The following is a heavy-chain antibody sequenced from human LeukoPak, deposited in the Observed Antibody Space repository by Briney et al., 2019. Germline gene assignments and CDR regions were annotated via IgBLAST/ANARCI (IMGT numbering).Heavy chain of an antibody. CDR2: IYYTGST. J-gene: IGHJ4*02. D-gene: IGHD6-19*01. CDR1: GGSISSGGYS. Sequence: PSETLSLTCAVSGGSISSGGYSWSWIRQPPGKGMEFIAYIYYTGSTYYNPSLKSRVTISVDTSKNQFSLKLSSVTAADTAVYYCAIGWDYWGQGTLVTVSS. V-gene: IGHV4-30-4*07. CDR3: AIGWDY.